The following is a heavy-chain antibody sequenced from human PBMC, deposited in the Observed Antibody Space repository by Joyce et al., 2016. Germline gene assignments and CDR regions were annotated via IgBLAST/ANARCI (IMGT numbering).Heavy chain of an antibody. Sequence: EVQLLESGGDLVQPGGSLRLSCVASGFTFSTYVMSWVRQVPGRGLEWVSAITGNGGSTFYADSGKGRFTISRDSSKNTLYLQMNSLRAEDTAMYYCATLSHCSGGSCFSGFFDYWGQGSLVSVSS. CDR2: ITGNGGST. CDR1: GFTFSTYV. D-gene: IGHD2/OR15-2a*01. J-gene: IGHJ4*02. V-gene: IGHV3-23*01. CDR3: ATLSHCSGGSCFSGFFDY.